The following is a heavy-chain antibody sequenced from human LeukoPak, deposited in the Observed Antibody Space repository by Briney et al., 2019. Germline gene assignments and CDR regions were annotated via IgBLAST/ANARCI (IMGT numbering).Heavy chain of an antibody. D-gene: IGHD2-15*01. Sequence: GGSLRLSCAASGFIFSSYAMSWVRQAPGKGLEWVSAISSSGGSTYYADSVKGRFTISRDNSKNTLYLQMNSLRAEDTAVYYCAKGYCSGGSCYYGLFDYWGQGTLVTVSS. V-gene: IGHV3-23*01. CDR2: ISSSGGST. CDR3: AKGYCSGGSCYYGLFDY. J-gene: IGHJ4*02. CDR1: GFIFSSYA.